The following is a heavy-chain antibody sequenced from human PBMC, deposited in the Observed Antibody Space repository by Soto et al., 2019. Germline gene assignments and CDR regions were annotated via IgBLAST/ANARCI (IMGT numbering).Heavy chain of an antibody. J-gene: IGHJ6*02. V-gene: IGHV3-43*01. Sequence: EVQLVESGGVVVQPGGALRLSRAASGFTFDDYTMHWVRQAPGKGLEWVSLISWDGGSTYYADSLKGRFTISRHNSKNSLYLQMNSLRTEDTAFYYCAKGDQWLKRDFYYDYGMDVWGQGTTVTVSS. CDR3: AKGDQWLKRDFYYDYGMDV. CDR2: ISWDGGST. D-gene: IGHD6-19*01. CDR1: GFTFDDYT.